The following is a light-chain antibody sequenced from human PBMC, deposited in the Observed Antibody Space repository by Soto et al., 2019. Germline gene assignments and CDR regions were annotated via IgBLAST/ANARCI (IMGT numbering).Light chain of an antibody. J-gene: IGLJ2*01. V-gene: IGLV1-47*01. CDR1: SSNIGSNY. CDR2: RNN. Sequence: QLVLTQPPSASGTPGQRVTISCSGSSSNIGSNYVYWYQQLPGTVPQLLIYRNNERPSGVPDRFSGSKSGTSASLAISGLRSEDEADYYGAAWDASLSGVVFGGGTKLTVL. CDR3: AAWDASLSGVV.